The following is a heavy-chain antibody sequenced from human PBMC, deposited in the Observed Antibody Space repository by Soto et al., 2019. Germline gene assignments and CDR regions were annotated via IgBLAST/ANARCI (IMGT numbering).Heavy chain of an antibody. Sequence: QVQLVQSGAEVKKPGASVKVSCKASGYTFTSYGISWVRQAPGQGLEWMGWISAYNGNTNYAQKLQGRVTMTTDTTTSTAYMELRSLRSDDTAVYYCARIGPGYSGLTLGGIDYWGQGTMVTVSS. CDR2: ISAYNGNT. D-gene: IGHD2-15*01. CDR3: ARIGPGYSGLTLGGIDY. V-gene: IGHV1-18*01. CDR1: GYTFTSYG. J-gene: IGHJ4*02.